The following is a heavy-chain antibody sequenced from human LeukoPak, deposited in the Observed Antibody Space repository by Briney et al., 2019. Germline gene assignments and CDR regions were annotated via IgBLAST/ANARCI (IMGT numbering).Heavy chain of an antibody. J-gene: IGHJ4*02. V-gene: IGHV3-7*01. D-gene: IGHD1-26*01. CDR2: IKQGGSES. Sequence: TGGSLRLSCAASGFTFTDYWMTWVRQVPGKGLEWVANIKQGGSESHYVDSVRGRFTISRENAKNSLYLQMDSLRVDDTAVYYCARVGAWELQRVFDYWGQGTLVTVSS. CDR1: GFTFTDYW. CDR3: ARVGAWELQRVFDY.